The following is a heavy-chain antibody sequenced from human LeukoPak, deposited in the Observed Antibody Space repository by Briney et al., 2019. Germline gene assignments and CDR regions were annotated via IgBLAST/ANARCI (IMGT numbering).Heavy chain of an antibody. V-gene: IGHV4-59*08. CDR1: GGSISGSS. CDR3: ARHVTSGFVKYFDD. D-gene: IGHD6-25*01. Sequence: SETLSLICTVSGGSISGSSWSWIRQPPGKGLEWIGHIHYSGSTNYNPSLESRVTISGDTSKNQCSLKVTSVTAADTAVYYCARHVTSGFVKYFDDWGQGTLVTVSS. J-gene: IGHJ4*02. CDR2: IHYSGST.